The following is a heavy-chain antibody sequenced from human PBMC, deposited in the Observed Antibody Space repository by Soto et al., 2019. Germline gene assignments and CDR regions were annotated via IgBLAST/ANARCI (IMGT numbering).Heavy chain of an antibody. Sequence: EVQLVESGGGLVKPGGSLRLSCAASGFTFSSYSMNWVRQAPGKGLEWVSSISSSSSYIYYADSVKGRFTISRDNAKNTMYLQMNSLRAEDTAVYYCARGTYCRSTSCYFGPTSPEGWCDPWGQGTLVTVSS. J-gene: IGHJ5*02. CDR3: ARGTYCRSTSCYFGPTSPEGWCDP. V-gene: IGHV3-21*01. CDR1: GFTFSSYS. D-gene: IGHD2-2*01. CDR2: ISSSSSYI.